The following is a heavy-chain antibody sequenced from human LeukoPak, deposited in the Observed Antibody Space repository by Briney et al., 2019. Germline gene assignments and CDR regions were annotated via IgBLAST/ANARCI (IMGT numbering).Heavy chain of an antibody. V-gene: IGHV4-59*08. CDR3: ASTPIYCGGDCYPEDY. D-gene: IGHD2-21*02. CDR2: IYHSGST. CDR1: GGSISSYY. J-gene: IGHJ4*02. Sequence: SETLSLTCTVSGGSISSYYWSWIRQPAGKGLEWIGEIYHSGSTNYNPSLKSRVTISVDTSKNQFSLKLSSVTAADTAVYYCASTPIYCGGDCYPEDYWGQGTLVTVSS.